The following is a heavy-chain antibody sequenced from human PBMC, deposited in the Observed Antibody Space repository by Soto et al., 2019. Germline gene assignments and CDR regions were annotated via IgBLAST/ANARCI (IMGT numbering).Heavy chain of an antibody. D-gene: IGHD2-2*01. Sequence: TLSLTCTVSGGSITSISYYWGWIRQPPGKGLEWIGSIYYSGSTYYNPSLKSRVTISVDTSKNQFSLKLSSVSAADTAVYYCARERPDGTRLDPWGQGTLVTVSS. J-gene: IGHJ5*02. CDR1: GGSITSISYY. CDR3: ARERPDGTRLDP. V-gene: IGHV4-39*02. CDR2: IYYSGST.